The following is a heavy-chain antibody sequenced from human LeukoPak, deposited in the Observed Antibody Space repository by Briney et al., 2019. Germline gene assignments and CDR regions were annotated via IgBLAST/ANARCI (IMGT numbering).Heavy chain of an antibody. J-gene: IGHJ5*02. CDR3: AKVSGSLRESWFDP. CDR1: GYTFTSYG. CDR2: ISAYNSNT. V-gene: IGHV1-18*01. Sequence: ASVKVSCKASGYTFTSYGISWVRQAPGQGLEWMGWISAYNSNTNYAQKLQGRVTMTTDTSTSTAYMELRSLRSDDTAVYYCAKVSGSLRESWFDPWGQGTLVTVSS. D-gene: IGHD1-26*01.